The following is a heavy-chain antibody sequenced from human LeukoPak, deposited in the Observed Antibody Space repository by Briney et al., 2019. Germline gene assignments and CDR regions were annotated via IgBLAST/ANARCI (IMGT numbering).Heavy chain of an antibody. V-gene: IGHV4-34*01. CDR2: INHSGST. J-gene: IGHJ6*02. Sequence: SETLSLTCAVYGRSFSGYYWNWIRQPPGKGLEWIGEINHSGSTNYNPSLKSRVTISVDTSKNHFSLKLSSVTAADTAVYYCARDKGSTRGGMDVWGQGTTVTVSS. CDR3: ARDKGSTRGGMDV. CDR1: GRSFSGYY. D-gene: IGHD2-2*01.